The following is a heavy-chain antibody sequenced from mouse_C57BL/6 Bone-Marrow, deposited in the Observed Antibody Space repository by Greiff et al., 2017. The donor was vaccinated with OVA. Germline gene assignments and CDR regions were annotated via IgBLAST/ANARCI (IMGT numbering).Heavy chain of an antibody. CDR2: IDPSDSYT. Sequence: QVQLQQPGAELVKPGASVKLSCKASGYTFTSYWMPWVKPRPGQGLEWIGEIDPSDSYTNYNQKFTGKATLTVDTSSSTAYMQLSSLTSEDSAVYYGAREGLLRAWFDYWGQGTLVTVSA. V-gene: IGHV1-50*01. CDR3: AREGLLRAWFDY. J-gene: IGHJ3*01. D-gene: IGHD1-1*01. CDR1: GYTFTSYW.